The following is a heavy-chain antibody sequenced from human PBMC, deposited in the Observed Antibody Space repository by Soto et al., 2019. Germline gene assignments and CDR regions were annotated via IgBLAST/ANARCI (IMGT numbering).Heavy chain of an antibody. CDR1: GDSVSSNSAA. CDR2: TYYRSKWYN. V-gene: IGHV6-1*01. J-gene: IGHJ6*02. Sequence: SQTLSLTCAISGDSVSSNSAAWSWIRQSPSRGLEWLGRTYYRSKWYNDYAVSVKSRITIGPDTSKNQFSLQMNSVTPEDTAVYYCARERDYYYYGMDVWGQGTTVTVSS. CDR3: ARERDYYYYGMDV.